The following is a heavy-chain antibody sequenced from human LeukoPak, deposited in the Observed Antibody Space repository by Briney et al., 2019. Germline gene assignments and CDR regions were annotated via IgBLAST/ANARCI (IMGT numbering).Heavy chain of an antibody. CDR1: GFTFSSYG. CDR2: ISYDGSNK. Sequence: GGSLTLSCAASGFTFSSYGMHWVRQAPGKGLEWVAVISYDGSNKYYADSVKGRFTISRDNSKNTLYLQMNSLRAEDTAVYYCAKDRMLEMTTVVTFLDYWGQGTLVTVSS. D-gene: IGHD4-23*01. J-gene: IGHJ4*02. CDR3: AKDRMLEMTTVVTFLDY. V-gene: IGHV3-30*18.